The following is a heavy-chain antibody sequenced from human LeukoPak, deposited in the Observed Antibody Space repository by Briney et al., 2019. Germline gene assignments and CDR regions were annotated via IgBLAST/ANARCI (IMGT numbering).Heavy chain of an antibody. CDR3: ASLGSAVVPEAFDY. V-gene: IGHV3-48*03. D-gene: IGHD2-2*01. CDR1: GLTFSSYE. J-gene: IGHJ4*02. Sequence: PGGSLRLSRAASGLTFSSYEMNWVRQAPGKGLEWVSYSSSSSSTIYYADSVKGRFTISRDNAKNSLYLQMNSLRAEDTAVYYCASLGSAVVPEAFDYWGQGTLVTVSS. CDR2: SSSSSSTI.